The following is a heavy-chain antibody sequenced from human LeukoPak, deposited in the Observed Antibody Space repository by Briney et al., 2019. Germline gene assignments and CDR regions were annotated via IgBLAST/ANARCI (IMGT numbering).Heavy chain of an antibody. V-gene: IGHV1-69*13. CDR2: IIPIFGTA. CDR3: ARSEQDVRGYWYYFDY. J-gene: IGHJ4*02. Sequence: WASVKVSCKASGGTFSSYAISWVRQAPGQGLELMGGIIPIFGTANYAQKFQGRVTITADESTSTAYMELSSLRSEDTAVYYCARSEQDVRGYWYYFDYWGQGTLVTVSS. D-gene: IGHD3-10*01. CDR1: GGTFSSYA.